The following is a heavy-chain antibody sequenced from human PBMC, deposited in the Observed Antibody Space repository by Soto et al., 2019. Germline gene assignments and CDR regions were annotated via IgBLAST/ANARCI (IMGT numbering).Heavy chain of an antibody. V-gene: IGHV3-30*18. CDR3: AKDKKEDSSGWYGGFDY. J-gene: IGHJ4*02. D-gene: IGHD6-19*01. Sequence: PGGSLRLSCAASGFTFSSYGMHWVRQAPGKGLEWVAVISYDGSNKYYADSVKGRFTISRDNSKNTLYLQMNSLRAEDTAVYYCAKDKKEDSSGWYGGFDYWGQGTLVTVSS. CDR2: ISYDGSNK. CDR1: GFTFSSYG.